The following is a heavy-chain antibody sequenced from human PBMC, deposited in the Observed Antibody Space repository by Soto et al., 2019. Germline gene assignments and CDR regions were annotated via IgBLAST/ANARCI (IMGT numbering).Heavy chain of an antibody. CDR3: ASQRISYAMDV. CDR2: MNQNGGEI. J-gene: IGHJ6*02. CDR1: GFTFGDFW. V-gene: IGHV3-7*05. D-gene: IGHD1-1*01. Sequence: EVQLVESGGGLVQPGGSLRLSCTVSGFTFGDFWMTWVRQAPGKGLEWVANMNQNGGEIYYAYSVRGRFVISRDNAKNSLFLQMNSLSAEDTALYYCASQRISYAMDVWGQGTTVTVSS.